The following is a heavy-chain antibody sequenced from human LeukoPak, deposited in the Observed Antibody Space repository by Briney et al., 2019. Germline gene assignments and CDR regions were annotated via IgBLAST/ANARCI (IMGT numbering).Heavy chain of an antibody. CDR2: INPDGSGI. J-gene: IGHJ5*02. D-gene: IGHD4-17*01. V-gene: IGHV3-7*01. CDR1: GFTFSSDY. CDR3: ARLTVTTFSDWFDP. Sequence: GGSLRLSCAASGFTFSSDYMSWVRQTPGKGLEWVAKINPDGSGIAYGDSVKGRFSISRDNAKNSLYLQMNSLRAEDTAVYYCARLTVTTFSDWFDPWGQGTLVTVSS.